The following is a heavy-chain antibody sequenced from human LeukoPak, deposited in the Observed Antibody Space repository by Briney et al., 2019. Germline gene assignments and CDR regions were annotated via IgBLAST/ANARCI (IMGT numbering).Heavy chain of an antibody. CDR2: TYYRSKWYN. V-gene: IGHV6-1*01. CDR3: ARATRGAYLFDY. CDR1: GDSVSSNIAA. J-gene: IGHJ4*02. D-gene: IGHD3-16*01. Sequence: SQTLSLTCAISGDSVSSNIAAWNWIRQSPSRDPEWLGRTYYRSKWYNDYAVSMRSRITINPGTSKNQFSLQLNSVTPEDTAVYYCARATRGAYLFDYWGQGSLVTVSS.